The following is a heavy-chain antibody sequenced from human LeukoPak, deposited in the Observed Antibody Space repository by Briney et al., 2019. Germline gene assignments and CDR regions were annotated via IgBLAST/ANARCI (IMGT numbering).Heavy chain of an antibody. Sequence: SVKVSCKASGGTFSSYATSWVRQAPGQGLEWMGGIIPIFGTANYAQKFQGRVTITADESTSTAYMELSSLRSEDTAVYYCARDSGSSQFYQGLYYYYYYMDVWGKGTTVTVSS. V-gene: IGHV1-69*13. J-gene: IGHJ6*03. CDR1: GGTFSSYA. D-gene: IGHD6-13*01. CDR2: IIPIFGTA. CDR3: ARDSGSSQFYQGLYYYYYYMDV.